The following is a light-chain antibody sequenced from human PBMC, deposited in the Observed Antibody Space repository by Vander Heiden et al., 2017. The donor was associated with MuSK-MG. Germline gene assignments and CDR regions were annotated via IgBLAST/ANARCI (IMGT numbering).Light chain of an antibody. V-gene: IGKV3D-20*01. CDR3: HHYGSTPPT. Sequence: EIVLTHSLATLTLSPGVTTTLFCGRSPSVTTNSLAWYQQKPGLAPRLLIYDASSRATGIPDRFSGSGSGTDFTLTISRLEPEDFALYYCHHYGSTPPTFGQGTKVAIK. CDR2: DAS. CDR1: PSVTTNS. J-gene: IGKJ1*01.